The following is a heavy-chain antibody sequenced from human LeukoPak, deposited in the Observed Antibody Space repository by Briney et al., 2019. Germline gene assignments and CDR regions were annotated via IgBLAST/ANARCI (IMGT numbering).Heavy chain of an antibody. CDR3: AKMNYGGDSVDWYFDL. CDR1: GFTFSSYG. Sequence: PGRSLRLSCAASGFTFSSYGMHWVRQAPGKGLEWVAVISYDGSNKYYAGSVKGRFTISRDNSKNTLYLQMNSLRAEDTAVYYCAKMNYGGDSVDWYFDLWGRGTLVTVSS. J-gene: IGHJ2*01. D-gene: IGHD4-23*01. CDR2: ISYDGSNK. V-gene: IGHV3-30*18.